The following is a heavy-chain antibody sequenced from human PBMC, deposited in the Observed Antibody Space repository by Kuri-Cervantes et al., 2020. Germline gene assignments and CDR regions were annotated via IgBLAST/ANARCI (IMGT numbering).Heavy chain of an antibody. CDR2: IIPIFGTA. V-gene: IGHV1-69*13. J-gene: IGHJ4*02. CDR1: GYSFSSND. Sequence: SVKVSCKASGYSFSSNDISWVRQAPGQGLEWMGGIIPIFGTANYAQKFQGRVTITADESTSTAYMELSSLRSEDTAVYYCARDLCSGGSCYFSYFDYWGQGTLVTVSS. D-gene: IGHD2-15*01. CDR3: ARDLCSGGSCYFSYFDY.